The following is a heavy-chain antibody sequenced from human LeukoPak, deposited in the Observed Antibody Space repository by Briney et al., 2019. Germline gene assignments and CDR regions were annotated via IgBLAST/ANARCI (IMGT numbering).Heavy chain of an antibody. CDR2: ISSSSSYI. Sequence: GGSLRLSCAASGFTFSSYSMNWVRQAPGKGLEWVSSISSSSSYIYYADSVKGRFTISRDNAKNSLYLQRNSLRAEDTAVYYCARMERKNYFDAFDIWGQGTMVAVSS. V-gene: IGHV3-21*01. CDR1: GFTFSSYS. D-gene: IGHD3-10*01. CDR3: ARMERKNYFDAFDI. J-gene: IGHJ3*02.